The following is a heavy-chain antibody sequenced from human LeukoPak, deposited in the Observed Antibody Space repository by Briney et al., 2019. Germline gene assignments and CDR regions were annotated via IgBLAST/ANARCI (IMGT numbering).Heavy chain of an antibody. J-gene: IGHJ5*02. CDR3: ARRGGIAAGGWFDP. CDR2: IYYSGST. D-gene: IGHD6-13*01. V-gene: IGHV4-59*08. CDR1: GGSISSYY. Sequence: SETLSLTCTVSGGSISSYYWSWIRQPPGKGLEWIGYIYYSGSTNYNPSLRSRVTISVDTSKNQFSLKLSSVTAADTAVYYCARRGGIAAGGWFDPWGQGTLVTVSS.